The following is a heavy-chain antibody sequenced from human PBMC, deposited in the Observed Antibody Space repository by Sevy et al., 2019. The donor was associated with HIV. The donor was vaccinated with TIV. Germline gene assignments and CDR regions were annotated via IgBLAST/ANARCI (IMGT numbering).Heavy chain of an antibody. D-gene: IGHD6-6*01. J-gene: IGHJ4*02. CDR2: IIPIFGTA. Sequence: ASVKVSCKASGGTFSSYDISWVRHAPGQGLEWMGWIIPIFGTANYAQKFQGRVTVTADESTSTAYMELSSLRSEDRAVYYCARGLIANRRGGGYYFDYWGQGTLVTVSS. CDR1: GGTFSSYD. V-gene: IGHV1-69*13. CDR3: ARGLIANRRGGGYYFDY.